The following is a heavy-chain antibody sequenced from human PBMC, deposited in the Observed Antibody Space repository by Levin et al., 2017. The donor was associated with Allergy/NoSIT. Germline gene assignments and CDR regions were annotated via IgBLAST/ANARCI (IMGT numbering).Heavy chain of an antibody. CDR3: AKERIPGIAAGGTRKKYYYYGMDV. CDR1: GFTFSSYG. CDR2: ISYDGSNK. J-gene: IGHJ6*02. Sequence: GGSLRLSCAASGFTFSSYGMHWVRQAPGKGLEWVAVISYDGSNKYYADSVKGRFTISRDNSKNTVYLQMNSLRAEDTAVYYCAKERIPGIAAGGTRKKYYYYGMDVWGQGTTVTVSS. V-gene: IGHV3-30*18. D-gene: IGHD6-13*01.